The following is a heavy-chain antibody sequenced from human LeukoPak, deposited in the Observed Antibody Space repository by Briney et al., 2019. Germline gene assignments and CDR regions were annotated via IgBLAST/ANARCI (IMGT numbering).Heavy chain of an antibody. CDR1: GFTFDDYA. CDR2: ISWNSGSI. CDR3: ARRGDSRGYYDAFDI. D-gene: IGHD3-22*01. V-gene: IGHV3-9*01. Sequence: GGSLRLSCAASGFTFDDYAMHWVRQAPGKGLEWVSGISWNSGSIGHADSVKGRFTISRDNAKNSLYLQMNSLRAEDTAVYYCARRGDSRGYYDAFDIWGQGTMVTVSS. J-gene: IGHJ3*02.